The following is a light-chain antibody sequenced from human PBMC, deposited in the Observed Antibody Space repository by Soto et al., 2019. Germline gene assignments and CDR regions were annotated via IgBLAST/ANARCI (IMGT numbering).Light chain of an antibody. J-gene: IGKJ1*01. CDR2: GAS. V-gene: IGKV3-15*01. CDR1: QSVSSN. CDR3: QQYNNWPPGT. Sequence: EIVMTQSPATLSVSPGERATLSCRASQSVSSNLAWYQQKPGQAPRLLIYGASTRGTGIPARFSGSGSGTEFTLTISSLQSEDFAVYYGQQYNNWPPGTFGQGTKGEIK.